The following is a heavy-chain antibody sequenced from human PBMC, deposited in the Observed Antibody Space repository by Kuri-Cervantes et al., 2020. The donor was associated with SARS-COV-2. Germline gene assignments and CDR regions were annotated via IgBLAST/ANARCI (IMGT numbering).Heavy chain of an antibody. V-gene: IGHV3-23*01. D-gene: IGHD5-24*01. J-gene: IGHJ4*02. CDR2: ISTSGGDT. CDR1: RFTFNKYD. Sequence: GGSLRLSCAASRFTFNKYDLIWVRQAPGKGLEWVSSISTSGGDTNYADSLKGRFTISRDNSKNTLHLQMNSLRVEDTAVYYCASVSTMGVSLDWGQGTLVTVSS. CDR3: ASVSTMGVSLD.